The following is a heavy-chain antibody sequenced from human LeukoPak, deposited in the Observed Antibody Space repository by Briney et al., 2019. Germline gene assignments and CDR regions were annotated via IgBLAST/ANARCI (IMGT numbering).Heavy chain of an antibody. Sequence: PGGSLRLSCAASGFTFSSYEMNWVRQAPGKGLEWVSYISSSGSTIYYADSVKGRFTISRDNSKNTLYLQMNSLRAEDTAVYYCAKVRGALDYWGQGTLVTVSS. CDR3: AKVRGALDY. J-gene: IGHJ4*02. V-gene: IGHV3-48*03. CDR2: ISSSGSTI. D-gene: IGHD1-26*01. CDR1: GFTFSSYE.